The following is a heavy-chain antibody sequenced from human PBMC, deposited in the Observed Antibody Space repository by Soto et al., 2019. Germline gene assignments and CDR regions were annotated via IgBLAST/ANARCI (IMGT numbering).Heavy chain of an antibody. V-gene: IGHV4-39*01. J-gene: IGHJ4*02. CDR2: IYYSGST. CDR3: ARHRSDYDILTGYPGY. CDR1: GGSISSSSYY. D-gene: IGHD3-9*01. Sequence: SETLSLTCTVSGGSISSSSYYWGWIRQPPGKGLEWIGSIYYSGSTYYNPSLKSRVTISVDTSKNQFSLKLSSVTAADTAVYYCARHRSDYDILTGYPGYWGQGTLVTVS.